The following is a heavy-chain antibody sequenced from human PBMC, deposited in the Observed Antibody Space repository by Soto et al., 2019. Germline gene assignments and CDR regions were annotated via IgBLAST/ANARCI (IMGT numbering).Heavy chain of an antibody. D-gene: IGHD5-18*01. CDR1: GYTFTNND. Sequence: ASVKVSCKASGYTFTNNDVSWVRQATGQGLEWMGWMNPGSGDTGYAQKFQGRVTMTRDISIATAYMELNSLTSEDAAIYYCARMESFGSLNWFDPWGQGTLVTVSS. CDR3: ARMESFGSLNWFDP. J-gene: IGHJ5*02. V-gene: IGHV1-8*02. CDR2: MNPGSGDT.